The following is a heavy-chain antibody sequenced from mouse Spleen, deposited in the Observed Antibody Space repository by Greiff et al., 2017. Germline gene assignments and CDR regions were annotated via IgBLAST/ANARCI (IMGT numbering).Heavy chain of an antibody. V-gene: IGHV1-15*01. CDR3: TRGDGYGDY. CDR1: GYTFTDYE. J-gene: IGHJ2*01. Sequence: QVQLQQSGAELVRPGASVTLSCKASGYTFTDYEMHWVKQTPVHGLEWIGAIDPETGGTAYNQKFKGKAILTADKSSSTAYMELRSLTSEDSAVYYCTRGDGYGDYWGQGTTLTVSS. D-gene: IGHD1-2*01. CDR2: IDPETGGT.